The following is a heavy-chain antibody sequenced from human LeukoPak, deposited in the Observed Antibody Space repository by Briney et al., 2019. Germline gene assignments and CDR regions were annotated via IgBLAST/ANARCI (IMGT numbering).Heavy chain of an antibody. J-gene: IGHJ6*02. CDR1: GGSVSGGGDY. V-gene: IGHV4-31*03. D-gene: IGHD2-2*03. Sequence: PAETQSLTCTVYGGSVSGGGDYWSWIRQHPEKGLEWLGYISHSGSTFYSPSLRSRITMSLDTSENHFSTELRSVTAADTAVYYCAKVYHDRHGWYGFDAWGQGTTVSVS. CDR2: ISHSGST. CDR3: AKVYHDRHGWYGFDA.